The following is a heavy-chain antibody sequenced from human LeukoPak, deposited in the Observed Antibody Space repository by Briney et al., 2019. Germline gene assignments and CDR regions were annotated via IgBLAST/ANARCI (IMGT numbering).Heavy chain of an antibody. Sequence: GGSLRLSCAASGFTVSSNYMSWVRQAPGKGLEWFSVIYSGGSTYYADSVKGRFTISRDNSKNTLYLQMNSLRAEDTAVYYCARDLPVTTHAFDIWGQGTMVAVSS. J-gene: IGHJ3*02. CDR1: GFTVSSNY. V-gene: IGHV3-66*01. D-gene: IGHD4-17*01. CDR2: IYSGGST. CDR3: ARDLPVTTHAFDI.